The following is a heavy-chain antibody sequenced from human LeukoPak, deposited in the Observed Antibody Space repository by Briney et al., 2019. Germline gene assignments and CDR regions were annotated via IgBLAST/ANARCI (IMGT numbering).Heavy chain of an antibody. CDR1: GGSISSSSYY. CDR2: IYYSGST. D-gene: IGHD3-22*01. CDR3: ARDYDSSGYGI. Sequence: SETLSLTCTVSGGSISSSSYYWGWIRQPPGKGLEWLGSIYYSGSTYYNPSIKSRVTISVDTSKNQFSLKLSSVTGADTAVYYCARDYDSSGYGIWGQGTLVTVSS. V-gene: IGHV4-39*07. J-gene: IGHJ4*02.